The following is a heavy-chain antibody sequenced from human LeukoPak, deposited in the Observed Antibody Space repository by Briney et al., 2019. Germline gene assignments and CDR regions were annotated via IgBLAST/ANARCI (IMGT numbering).Heavy chain of an antibody. J-gene: IGHJ5*02. CDR1: GGSISSSSYY. CDR3: ARDHLANLASRLFDP. V-gene: IGHV4-39*07. Sequence: PSETLSLTCIVSGGSISSSSYYWGWIRQPPGKGLEWIGEINHSGSTNYNPSLKSRVTISVDTSKNQFSLKLSSVTAADTAVYYCARDHLANLASRLFDPWGQGTLVTVSS. D-gene: IGHD3-3*01. CDR2: INHSGST.